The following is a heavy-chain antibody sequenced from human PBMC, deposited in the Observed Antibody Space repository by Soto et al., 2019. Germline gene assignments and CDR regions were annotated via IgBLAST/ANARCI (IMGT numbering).Heavy chain of an antibody. V-gene: IGHV4-59*12. D-gene: IGHD3-22*01. Sequence: SETLSLTCTVSDGSIGRYYWSWIRQPPGKGLEWIGYIYYGGSTNYNPSLKSRVTISADTSKNQFSLRLSSVTAADTAVYYCARDPHYYGSSAHHFDYWGQGILVTVSS. J-gene: IGHJ4*02. CDR2: IYYGGST. CDR1: DGSIGRYY. CDR3: ARDPHYYGSSAHHFDY.